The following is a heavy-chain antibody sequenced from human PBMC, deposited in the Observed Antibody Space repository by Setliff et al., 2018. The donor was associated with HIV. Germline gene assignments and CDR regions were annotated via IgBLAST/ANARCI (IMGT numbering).Heavy chain of an antibody. CDR1: GYSISSGYY. Sequence: PAETLSLTCSVSGYSISSGYYWGWIRQPPGKGLEWFGSIYHSGTTYYNPSLKSRLTISADTSKNRFSLKLSSVTAADTAVYYCAGEAWTSYRSSSGYYYYYMDVWGKGTTVTVSS. J-gene: IGHJ6*03. CDR3: AGEAWTSYRSSSGYYYYYMDV. CDR2: IYHSGTT. V-gene: IGHV4-38-2*02. D-gene: IGHD6-6*01.